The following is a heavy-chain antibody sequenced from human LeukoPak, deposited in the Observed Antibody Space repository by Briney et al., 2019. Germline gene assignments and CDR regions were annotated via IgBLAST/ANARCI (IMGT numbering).Heavy chain of an antibody. Sequence: GGSLRLSCAASGFTFSSYSMNWVRQAPRKGLEWVSYISSSSSTIYYADSVKGRFTISRDNAKNSLYLQMNSLRAEDTAVYYCARRGPRYCTNGVCPNDAFDIWGQGTMVTVSS. CDR3: ARRGPRYCTNGVCPNDAFDI. V-gene: IGHV3-48*01. D-gene: IGHD2-8*01. J-gene: IGHJ3*02. CDR2: ISSSSSTI. CDR1: GFTFSSYS.